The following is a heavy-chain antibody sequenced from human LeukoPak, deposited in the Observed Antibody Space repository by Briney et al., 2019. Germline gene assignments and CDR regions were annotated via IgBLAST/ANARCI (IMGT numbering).Heavy chain of an antibody. D-gene: IGHD2/OR15-2a*01. CDR1: GFTFSSYG. J-gene: IGHJ4*02. CDR3: ANQDSTEYSYYFDF. CDR2: IRYDGSNK. Sequence: GGSLRLSCVASGFTFSSYGMHWVRQAPGKGLEWVSFIRYDGSNKYYADSVKGRLTISRDNSKNTLYLQMNSLRAEDTAVYYCANQDSTEYSYYFDFWGQGTLVTVSS. V-gene: IGHV3-30*02.